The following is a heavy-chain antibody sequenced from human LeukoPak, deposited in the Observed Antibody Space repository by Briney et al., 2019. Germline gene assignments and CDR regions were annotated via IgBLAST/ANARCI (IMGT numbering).Heavy chain of an antibody. J-gene: IGHJ4*02. CDR1: GGSFSGYY. CDR3: ARGGCCSSTSCYYGRVDY. V-gene: IGHV4-34*01. CDR2: INHSGST. Sequence: SETLSLTCAVYGGSFSGYYWSWIRQPPEKGLEWIGEINHSGSTNYNPSLKSRVTISVDTSKNQFSLKLSSVTAADTAVYYCARGGCCSSTSCYYGRVDYWGQGTLVTVSS. D-gene: IGHD2-2*01.